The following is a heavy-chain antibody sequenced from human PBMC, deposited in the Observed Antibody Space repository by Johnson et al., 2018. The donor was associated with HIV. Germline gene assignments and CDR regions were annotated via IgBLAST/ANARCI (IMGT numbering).Heavy chain of an antibody. CDR2: ISNDGSNK. Sequence: QVHLVESGGGLVQPGRSLRLSCAASGFTFSSYTMHWVRQAPGKGLEWVASISNDGSNKFYAESVKGRFTISRDNSRNTLDLQMSSLRPADTAVYHCVKEGTTVTTFLVYHIWGQGTMVTVSS. J-gene: IGHJ3*02. CDR1: GFTFSSYT. D-gene: IGHD4-17*01. V-gene: IGHV3-30*18. CDR3: VKEGTTVTTFLVYHI.